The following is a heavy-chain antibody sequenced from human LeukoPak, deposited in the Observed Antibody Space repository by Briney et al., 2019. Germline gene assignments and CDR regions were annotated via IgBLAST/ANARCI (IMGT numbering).Heavy chain of an antibody. CDR1: AGSISSYS. D-gene: IGHD3-10*01. J-gene: IGHJ6*04. CDR3: ARIELVRGSYGMDV. CDR2: IYHSGST. V-gene: IGHV4-59*12. Sequence: KTSETLSLTCTVSAGSISSYSWSWIRQPPGKGLEWVGYIYHSGSTNYNPSLKSRVTISVDTSKNQFSLELSSVTAADTAVYYCARIELVRGSYGMDVWGKGTTVTVSS.